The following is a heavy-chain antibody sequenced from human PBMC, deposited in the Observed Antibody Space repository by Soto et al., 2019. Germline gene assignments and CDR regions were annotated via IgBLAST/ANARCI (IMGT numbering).Heavy chain of an antibody. CDR2: IYYSGST. CDR1: GGSISSSSYY. Sequence: SETLSLTCTVSGGSISSSSYYWGWIRQPPGKGLEWIGSIYYSGSTYYNPSLKSRVTISVDTSKNQFSLKLSSVTAADTAVYYCARRIAALYYYYYYGMDVWGRGTTVTVYS. D-gene: IGHD6-13*01. J-gene: IGHJ6*02. V-gene: IGHV4-39*01. CDR3: ARRIAALYYYYYYGMDV.